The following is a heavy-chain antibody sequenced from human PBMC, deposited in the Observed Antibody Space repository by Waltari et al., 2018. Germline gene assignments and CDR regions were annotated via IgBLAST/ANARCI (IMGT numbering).Heavy chain of an antibody. V-gene: IGHV3-33*01. CDR1: GFPFSSYG. CDR2: IGYEGINK. CDR3: AREMGYHVGPGGDDY. D-gene: IGHD2-15*01. J-gene: IGHJ4*02. Sequence: QVQLVESGGGVVQPGGSLRLSCGGGGFPFSSYGCNCVRESPGKGLEWGAVIGYEGINKYYADSVKGRFTISRDNSKNTLYLQMNSLRAEDTAVYYCAREMGYHVGPGGDDYWGQGTLVTVSS.